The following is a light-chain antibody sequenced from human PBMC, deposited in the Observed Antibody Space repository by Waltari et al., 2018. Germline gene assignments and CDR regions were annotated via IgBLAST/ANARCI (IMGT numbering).Light chain of an antibody. V-gene: IGLV2-11*01. Sequence: QSALTQPRSVSGSPGQPVTVSCTGTSTNVGTYKYISWYQHHPGRAPKLLIFDANKRPSGVPDRFSGSKSDNTASLTISGLRPEDEAYYYCCSSVVSYTVVFGGGTKVTVL. CDR2: DAN. CDR1: STNVGTYKY. J-gene: IGLJ2*01. CDR3: CSSVVSYTVV.